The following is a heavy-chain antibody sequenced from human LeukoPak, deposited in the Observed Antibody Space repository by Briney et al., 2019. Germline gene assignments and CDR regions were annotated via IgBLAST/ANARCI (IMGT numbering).Heavy chain of an antibody. Sequence: ASVKFSCKASGGTFSSYAISWVRQAPGQGLEWMGGIIPIFGTANYAQKFQGRVTITADESTSTAYMELSSLRSEDTAVYYCARGHRGYSYGYGDYWGQGTLVTVSS. CDR3: ARGHRGYSYGYGDY. J-gene: IGHJ4*02. CDR2: IIPIFGTA. D-gene: IGHD5-18*01. V-gene: IGHV1-69*13. CDR1: GGTFSSYA.